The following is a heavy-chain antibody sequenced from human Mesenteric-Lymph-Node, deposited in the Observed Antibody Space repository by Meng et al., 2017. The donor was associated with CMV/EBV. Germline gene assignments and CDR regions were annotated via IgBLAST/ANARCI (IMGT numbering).Heavy chain of an antibody. D-gene: IGHD3-9*01. CDR1: GFTFSTYW. CDR2: INSDAMST. CDR3: ARYFDMSTESYYGMDI. J-gene: IGHJ6*02. Sequence: GESLKISCAASGFTFSTYWMHWVRQAPGKGLVWVSTINSDAMSTTYADSVKGRFTVSRDNAKNTLYLQMNSLRAEDTAVYYCARYFDMSTESYYGMDIWGQGTTVTVSS. V-gene: IGHV3-74*01.